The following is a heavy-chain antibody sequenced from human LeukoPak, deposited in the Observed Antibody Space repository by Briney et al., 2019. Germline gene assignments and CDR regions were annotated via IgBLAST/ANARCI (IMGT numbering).Heavy chain of an antibody. Sequence: GESLKISCEVYGYTFTTYWLGWVRQMPGKGLEWMGTFNPGDSDTRYSPSFQGQVTISADKSISTAYLQWSSLKASDTAIYYCARHVSTSRVAFDIWGQGTMVTVSS. D-gene: IGHD2-2*01. J-gene: IGHJ3*02. V-gene: IGHV5-51*01. CDR3: ARHVSTSRVAFDI. CDR1: GYTFTTYW. CDR2: FNPGDSDT.